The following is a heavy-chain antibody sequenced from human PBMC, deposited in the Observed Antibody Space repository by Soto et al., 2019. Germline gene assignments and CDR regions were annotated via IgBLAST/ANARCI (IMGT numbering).Heavy chain of an antibody. V-gene: IGHV3-30*18. Sequence: VQLLESGGGLVQPGGSLRLSCAASGFTFSDYAMSWVRQAPGKGLEWVAVISYDGSNKYYADSVKGRFTISRDNSKNTLYLQMNSLRAEDTAVYYCAKSSLIAAAGHFDYWGQGTLVTVSS. CDR1: GFTFSDYA. D-gene: IGHD6-13*01. CDR3: AKSSLIAAAGHFDY. J-gene: IGHJ4*02. CDR2: ISYDGSNK.